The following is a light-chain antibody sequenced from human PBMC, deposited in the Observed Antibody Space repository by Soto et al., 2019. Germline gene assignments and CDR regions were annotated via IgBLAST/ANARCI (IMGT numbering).Light chain of an antibody. CDR2: EVT. J-gene: IGLJ2*01. V-gene: IGLV2-23*02. CDR3: CSYADTKPLI. Sequence: QSALTQPASVSGSPGQSITISCTGTSSDVGTYYLVSWYQQHPDKVPKLLIYEVTKRPSGISTRFSGYKSGNTASLTSSGLQADDEAVYYCCSYADTKPLIFGGGTKVTVL. CDR1: SSDVGTYYL.